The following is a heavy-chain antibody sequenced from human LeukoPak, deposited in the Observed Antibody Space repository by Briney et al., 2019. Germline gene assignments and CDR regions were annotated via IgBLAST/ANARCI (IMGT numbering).Heavy chain of an antibody. CDR2: INPTGGST. Sequence: ASVKVSCKASGYTFPSYFMHWVRQAPGQGLEWMGIINPTGGSTTYAQKFQGRVTMTRDTSTSTVYMELSSLRSDDTAVYYCARSTRIVGATTSFDYWGQGTLVTVSS. CDR3: ARSTRIVGATTSFDY. V-gene: IGHV1-46*01. D-gene: IGHD1-26*01. CDR1: GYTFPSYF. J-gene: IGHJ4*02.